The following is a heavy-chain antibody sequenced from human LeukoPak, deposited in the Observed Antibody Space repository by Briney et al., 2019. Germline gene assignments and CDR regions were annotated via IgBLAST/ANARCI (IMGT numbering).Heavy chain of an antibody. CDR2: IRYDGSNE. CDR1: GFILNSYG. D-gene: IGHD3-10*01. Sequence: GGSLRLSCAASGFILNSYGMHWVRQVPGKGLEWVAYIRYDGSNEYNRDSVKGRLTISRDNSKNMVYLQMNSLRADDTAVYYCAKDLGITMIWGAMEFDPWAQGTLVTVSS. J-gene: IGHJ5*02. CDR3: AKDLGITMIWGAMEFDP. V-gene: IGHV3-30*02.